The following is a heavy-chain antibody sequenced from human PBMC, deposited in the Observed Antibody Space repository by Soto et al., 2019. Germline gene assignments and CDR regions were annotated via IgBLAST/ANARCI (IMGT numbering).Heavy chain of an antibody. V-gene: IGHV1-69*02. D-gene: IGHD3-22*01. CDR1: GGTISSYT. CDR3: ARGAAYYCDSSGYYLDY. J-gene: IGHJ4*02. Sequence: SVKVSCQASGGTISSYTISWVRQAPGQGLEWMGRIIPILGIANYAQKFQGRVTITADKSTSTAYMELSSLRSEDTAVYYCARGAAYYCDSSGYYLDYWGQGTLVTVSS. CDR2: IIPILGIA.